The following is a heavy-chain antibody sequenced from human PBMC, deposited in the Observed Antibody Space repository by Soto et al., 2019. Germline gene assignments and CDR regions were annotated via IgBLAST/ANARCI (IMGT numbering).Heavy chain of an antibody. V-gene: IGHV1-46*01. J-gene: IGHJ6*02. CDR3: ARDGTTVTSYLWYYGMDV. CDR2: INPSGGST. D-gene: IGHD4-17*01. CDR1: GYTFTSYY. Sequence: GASVKVSCKASGYTFTSYYMHWVRQAPGQGLEWMGIINPSGGSTSYAQKFQGRVTMTRDTSTSTVYMELSSLRSEDTAVYYCARDGTTVTSYLWYYGMDVWGQGTTVTVSS.